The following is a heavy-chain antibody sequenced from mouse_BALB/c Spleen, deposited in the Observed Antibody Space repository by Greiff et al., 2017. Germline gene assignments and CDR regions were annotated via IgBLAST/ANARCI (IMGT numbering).Heavy chain of an antibody. CDR3: ARSRGILLRYFDV. J-gene: IGHJ1*01. V-gene: IGHV5-9*03. CDR1: GFTFSSYT. Sequence: EVQGVESGGGLVKPGGSLKLSCAASGFTFSSYTMSWVRQTPEKRLEWVATISSGGGNTYYPDSVKGRFTISRDNAKNNLYLQMSSLRSEDTALYYCARSRGILLRYFDVWGAGTTVTVSS. D-gene: IGHD1-1*01. CDR2: ISSGGGNT.